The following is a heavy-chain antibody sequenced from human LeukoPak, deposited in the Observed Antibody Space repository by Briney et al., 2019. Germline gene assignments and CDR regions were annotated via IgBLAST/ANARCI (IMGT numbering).Heavy chain of an antibody. CDR1: GYTLTELS. Sequence: ASVTVSCKVSGYTLTELSMHWVRQATGQGLEWMGWMNPNSGNTGYARKFQGRVTMTRNTSISTAYMELSSLRSEDTAVYYCARNYGSGSYTIWFDPWGQGTLVTVSS. V-gene: IGHV1-8*01. D-gene: IGHD3-10*01. J-gene: IGHJ5*02. CDR2: MNPNSGNT. CDR3: ARNYGSGSYTIWFDP.